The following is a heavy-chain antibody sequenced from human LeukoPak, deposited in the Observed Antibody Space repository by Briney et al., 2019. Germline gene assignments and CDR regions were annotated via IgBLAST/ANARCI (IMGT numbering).Heavy chain of an antibody. CDR1: GYSFTTYW. J-gene: IGHJ3*02. Sequence: GESLKISCKGSGYSFTTYWIGWVRQMPGKGLEWMGIIYASDSDTRYSPSFQGQVTISADKSISTAYLQWSSLKASDTAMYYCARPRIAVAAFDIWGQGTMVTVSS. V-gene: IGHV5-51*01. CDR3: ARPRIAVAAFDI. D-gene: IGHD6-19*01. CDR2: IYASDSDT.